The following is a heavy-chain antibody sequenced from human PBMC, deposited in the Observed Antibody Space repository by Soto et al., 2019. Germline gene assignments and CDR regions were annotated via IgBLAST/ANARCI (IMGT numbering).Heavy chain of an antibody. CDR3: AKDLRRQNYYYYGMDV. J-gene: IGHJ6*02. V-gene: IGHV3-23*01. Sequence: EVQLLESGGGLVQPGGSLRLSCAASGFTFSSYAMSWVRQAPGKGLEWVSAISGSGGSTYYADSVKGRFTISRDNSKNTLYLQMNSLRAEDTAVYYCAKDLRRQNYYYYGMDVWGQGTTVTVSS. CDR2: ISGSGGST. CDR1: GFTFSSYA.